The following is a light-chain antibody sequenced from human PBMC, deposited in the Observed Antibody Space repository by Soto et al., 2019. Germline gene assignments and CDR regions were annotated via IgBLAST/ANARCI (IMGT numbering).Light chain of an antibody. CDR3: QQYNSLLGT. CDR2: GES. Sequence: EIVMPQSPATLSVSPGERATLSCRASQSVSSNLAWYQQKPGQATRLLIYGESTKATGIPARFSGSGSGTEFTLSISSLQSEDFAVDCCQQYNSLLGTFGPGTKVDI. V-gene: IGKV3-15*01. J-gene: IGKJ3*01. CDR1: QSVSSN.